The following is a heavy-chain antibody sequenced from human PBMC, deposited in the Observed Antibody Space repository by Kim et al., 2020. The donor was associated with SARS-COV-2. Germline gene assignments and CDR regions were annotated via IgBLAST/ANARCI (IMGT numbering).Heavy chain of an antibody. CDR3: AYGSGSPDAFDI. CDR1: GFTFSSYA. D-gene: IGHD3-10*01. V-gene: IGHV3-23*03. J-gene: IGHJ3*02. CDR2: IYSGGSST. Sequence: GGSLRLSCAASGFTFSSYAMSWVRQAPGKGLEWVSVIYSGGSSTYYADSVKGRFTISRDNSKNTLYLQMNSLRAEDTAVYYCAYGSGSPDAFDIWGQGTRVTVSA.